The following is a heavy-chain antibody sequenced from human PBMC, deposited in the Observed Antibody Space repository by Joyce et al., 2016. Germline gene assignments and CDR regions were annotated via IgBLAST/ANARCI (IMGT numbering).Heavy chain of an antibody. V-gene: IGHV1-69*12. CDR1: GGSFSNFT. CDR2: IIPFYGAA. D-gene: IGHD1-14*01. Sequence: QVLLVQSGATVKRPGSSLKVSCKSTGGSFSNFTVNWVRQAPGQRLEWMGGIIPFYGAAKYAEHFQSRVTLTADLSTRTAFMELSSLTSADTAVYYCARGGTSSDHFFYYTLDIWGPGTTVIVSS. CDR3: ARGGTSSDHFFYYTLDI. J-gene: IGHJ6*02.